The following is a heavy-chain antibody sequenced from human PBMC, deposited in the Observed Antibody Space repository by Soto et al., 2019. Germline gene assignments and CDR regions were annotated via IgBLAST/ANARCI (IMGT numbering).Heavy chain of an antibody. CDR2: IWYDGSNK. V-gene: IGHV3-33*01. CDR3: AREGYGDYGETGY. Sequence: QVQLVESGGGVVQPGRSLRLSCAASGFTFSSYGMHWVRQAPGKGLEWVAVIWYDGSNKYYADSVKGRFTISRDNSKNTLYLQMNSLRAEDTAVYYCAREGYGDYGETGYWGQGTLVTVSS. CDR1: GFTFSSYG. J-gene: IGHJ4*02. D-gene: IGHD4-17*01.